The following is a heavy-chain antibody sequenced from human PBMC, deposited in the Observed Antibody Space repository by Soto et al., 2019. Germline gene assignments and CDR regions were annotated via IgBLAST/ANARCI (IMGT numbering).Heavy chain of an antibody. D-gene: IGHD1-20*01. V-gene: IGHV4-4*07. CDR2: IYTSGGT. J-gene: IGHJ6*02. CDR1: GGSISTYY. Sequence: SWETLSLTGTVSGGSISTYYWSWIRQPAGKGLEWIGRIYTSGGTNYSPSLKSRVTMSRDTSKKQFFLNLSSVTAADTAVYYCARGKVTGVDYGLDVRGQGTTVTVSS. CDR3: ARGKVTGVDYGLDV.